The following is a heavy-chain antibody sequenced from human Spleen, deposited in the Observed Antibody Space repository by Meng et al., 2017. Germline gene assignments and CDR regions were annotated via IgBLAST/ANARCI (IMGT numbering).Heavy chain of an antibody. CDR3: ARDPVMDY. D-gene: IGHD2-21*01. V-gene: IGHV3-74*02. CDR2: IKSDGSSI. Sequence: EVQLVESGGGLVQPGGSLRLSCAASGFTVSSNFMTWVRQAPGKGLEWVSRIKSDGSSIHYADSVKGRFTISRDNAKNTLYLQMNSLRAEDTAVYYCARDPVMDYWGQGTLVTVSS. J-gene: IGHJ4*02. CDR1: GFTVSSNF.